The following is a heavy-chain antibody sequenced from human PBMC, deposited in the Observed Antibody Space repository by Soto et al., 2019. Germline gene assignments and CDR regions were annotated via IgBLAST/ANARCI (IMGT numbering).Heavy chain of an antibody. V-gene: IGHV3-48*02. CDR2: ISSSSSTI. J-gene: IGHJ4*02. D-gene: IGHD5-12*01. CDR1: GFTFSSYS. Sequence: GSLRLSCAASGFTFSSYSMNWVRQAPGKGLEWVSYISSSSSTIYYADSVKGRFTISRDNAKNSLYLQMNSLRDEDTAVYYCARDHRDGYNLRFDYWGQGTLVTVSS. CDR3: ARDHRDGYNLRFDY.